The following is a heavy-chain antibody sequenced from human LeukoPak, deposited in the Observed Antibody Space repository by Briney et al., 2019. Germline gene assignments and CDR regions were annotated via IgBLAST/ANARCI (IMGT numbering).Heavy chain of an antibody. CDR1: GYSISSGYY. D-gene: IGHD3/OR15-3a*01. CDR3: ARAAFVDYHAFDI. J-gene: IGHJ3*02. CDR2: IYHSGST. Sequence: SETLSLTCAVSGYSISSGYYWGWIRQPPGKGLEWTGSIYHSGSTYYNPSLKSRVTISVDTSKNQFSLKLSSVTAADTAVYYCARAAFVDYHAFDIWGQGTMVTVSS. V-gene: IGHV4-38-2*01.